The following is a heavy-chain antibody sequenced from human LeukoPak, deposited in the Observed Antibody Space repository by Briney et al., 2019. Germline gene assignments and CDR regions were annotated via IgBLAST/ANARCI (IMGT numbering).Heavy chain of an antibody. D-gene: IGHD3-22*01. Sequence: SETLSLTCAVYGGSFRGYYWSWIRQPPGKGLEWIGEINHSGSTNYSPSLKSRVTISVDTSKNQFSLKLSSVTAADTAVYYCARRACAYYYDSSGYFRYWGQGTLVTVSS. CDR1: GGSFRGYY. J-gene: IGHJ4*02. CDR3: ARRACAYYYDSSGYFRY. CDR2: INHSGST. V-gene: IGHV4-34*01.